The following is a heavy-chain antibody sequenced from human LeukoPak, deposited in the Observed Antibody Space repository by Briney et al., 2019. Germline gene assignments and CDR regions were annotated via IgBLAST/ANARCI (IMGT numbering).Heavy chain of an antibody. CDR2: ISAYNGNT. CDR3: ARLKYCTNGVCYAGFDY. CDR1: GYTLTSYG. D-gene: IGHD2-8*01. Sequence: GASVKVSCKASGYTLTSYGISWVRQAPGQGLEWMGWISAYNGNTNYAQKLQGRVTMTTDTSADTAYMELSSLRSEDTAVYYCARLKYCTNGVCYAGFDYWGQGTLVTVSS. J-gene: IGHJ4*02. V-gene: IGHV1-18*01.